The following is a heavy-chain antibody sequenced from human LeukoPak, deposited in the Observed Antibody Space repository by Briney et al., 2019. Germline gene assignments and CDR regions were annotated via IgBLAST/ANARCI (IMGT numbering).Heavy chain of an antibody. Sequence: GGSLRLSCAASGFTVSSNYMSWVRQAPGKGLEWVSVIYSGGCTYYADSVKGRSTISRDNSKNTLYLQMNSLRAEDTAVYYCARANWNDGFWFDPWGQGTLVTVSS. V-gene: IGHV3-53*01. CDR3: ARANWNDGFWFDP. D-gene: IGHD1-1*01. CDR1: GFTVSSNY. J-gene: IGHJ5*02. CDR2: IYSGGCT.